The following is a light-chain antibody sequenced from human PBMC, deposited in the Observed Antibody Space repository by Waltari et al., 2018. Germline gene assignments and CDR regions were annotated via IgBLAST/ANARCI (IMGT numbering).Light chain of an antibody. CDR1: NSNIGSNT. Sequence: QSVLTQPPSLSGTPGQRVTISCYGSNSNIGSNTGAWYQVRPGTAPKLLIHGNAQRPAGVPYPSSVSKFGASGSLAISGLQPEDESEYYCAAWDESLKGWVFGGGSRRTVL. V-gene: IGLV1-44*01. CDR3: AAWDESLKGWV. J-gene: IGLJ3*02. CDR2: GNA.